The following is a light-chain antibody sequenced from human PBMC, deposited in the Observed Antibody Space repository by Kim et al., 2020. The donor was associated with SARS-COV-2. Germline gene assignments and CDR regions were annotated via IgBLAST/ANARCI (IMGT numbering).Light chain of an antibody. V-gene: IGKV1-33*01. Sequence: DIQMTQSPSSLSASVGDRVTITCQASQDISNYLNWYQQKPGKATKLLIYDASNLETGVPSRFSGSGSGTDFTFTISSLQPEDFATYYFQQYDDFPLGFGGGTKVDIK. J-gene: IGKJ4*01. CDR3: QQYDDFPLG. CDR2: DAS. CDR1: QDISNY.